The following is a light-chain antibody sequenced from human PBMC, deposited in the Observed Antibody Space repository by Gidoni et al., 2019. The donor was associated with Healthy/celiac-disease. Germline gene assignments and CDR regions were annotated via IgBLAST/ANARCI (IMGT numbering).Light chain of an antibody. CDR3: SSYTSSSTLEGV. CDR1: SSDVGGYNY. V-gene: IGLV2-14*01. Sequence: QSALTQPASVSGSPGQSITISCTGTSSDVGGYNYVSWYQQHPGKAPKLMIYDVSNRPSGVSNRFSRSKSGNTASLTISGLQAEDEADYYCSSYTSSSTLEGVFGGGTKLTVL. J-gene: IGLJ2*01. CDR2: DVS.